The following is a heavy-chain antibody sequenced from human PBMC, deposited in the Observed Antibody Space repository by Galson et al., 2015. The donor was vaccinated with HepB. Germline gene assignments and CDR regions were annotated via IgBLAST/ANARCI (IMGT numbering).Heavy chain of an antibody. CDR3: AIGGGSSWYRYWFDP. V-gene: IGHV4-34*01. D-gene: IGHD6-13*01. Sequence: ETLSLTCAVYGGPFSGYYWSWIRQPPGKGLEWIGEINHSGSTNYNPSLKSRVTISVDTSKNQFSLKLSSVTAADTAVYYCAIGGGSSWYRYWFDPWGQGTLVTVSS. J-gene: IGHJ5*02. CDR1: GGPFSGYY. CDR2: INHSGST.